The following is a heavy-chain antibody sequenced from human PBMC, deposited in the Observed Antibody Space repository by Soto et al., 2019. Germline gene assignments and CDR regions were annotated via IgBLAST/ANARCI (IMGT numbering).Heavy chain of an antibody. CDR1: GFTFSSYA. CDR3: AKDGNAQKNSGYDFVSYGMDG. J-gene: IGHJ6*02. V-gene: IGHV3-23*01. CDR2: ISGSGGST. Sequence: GGSLRLSCAASGFTFSSYAMSWVRQAPGKGLEWVSAISGSGGSTYYADSVKGRFTISRDNSKNTLYLQMNSLRAEDTAVYYCAKDGNAQKNSGYDFVSYGMDGWGQGTTVTVSS. D-gene: IGHD5-12*01.